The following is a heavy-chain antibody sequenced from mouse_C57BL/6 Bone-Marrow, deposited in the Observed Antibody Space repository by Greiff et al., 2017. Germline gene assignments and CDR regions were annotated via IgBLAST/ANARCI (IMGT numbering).Heavy chain of an antibody. D-gene: IGHD1-1*01. CDR3: ARSYYGSSYGYFDV. CDR2: ISYSGST. Sequence: EVQLQQSGPGMVKPSQSLSLTCTVTGYSITSGYDWHWIRHFPGNKLEWMGYISYSGSTNYNPSLKSRISITHDTSKNHFFLKLNSVTTEDTATYYCARSYYGSSYGYFDVWGTGTTVTVSS. V-gene: IGHV3-1*01. CDR1: GYSITSGYD. J-gene: IGHJ1*03.